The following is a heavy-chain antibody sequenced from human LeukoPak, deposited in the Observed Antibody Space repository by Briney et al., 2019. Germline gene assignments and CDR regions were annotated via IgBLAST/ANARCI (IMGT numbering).Heavy chain of an antibody. CDR1: GYTFTRYV. CDR3: ARAYYDSSGYYYLGYYYYYMDV. CDR2: MNPDSGNT. Sequence: ASVKVSCTASGYTFTRYVINWVRQATGQGLEWMGWMNPDSGNTGYAQKFQGRVTMTRNTSISTAYMELSSLRSEDTAVYYCARAYYDSSGYYYLGYYYYYMDVWGKGTTVTISS. V-gene: IGHV1-8*01. J-gene: IGHJ6*03. D-gene: IGHD3-22*01.